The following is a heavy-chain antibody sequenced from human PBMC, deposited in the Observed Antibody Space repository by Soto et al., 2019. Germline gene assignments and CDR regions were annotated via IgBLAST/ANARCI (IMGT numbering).Heavy chain of an antibody. Sequence: SETLSLTCSVSGGSISSGGYYWSWIRQHPGKGLEWIGYIYYSGSTYYNPSLKSRLTMSVDTSKNQFSLKLSSVTAEDTAVYYCARDGEVRGVFDYWGQGTLVTSPQ. CDR3: ARDGEVRGVFDY. CDR2: IYYSGST. CDR1: GGSISSGGYY. J-gene: IGHJ4*02. D-gene: IGHD3-10*01. V-gene: IGHV4-31*03.